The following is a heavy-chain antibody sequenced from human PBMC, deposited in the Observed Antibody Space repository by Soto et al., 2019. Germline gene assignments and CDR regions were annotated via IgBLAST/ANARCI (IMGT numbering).Heavy chain of an antibody. V-gene: IGHV4-39*01. D-gene: IGHD2-8*02. Sequence: QLQLQESGPGLVKPSETLSLTCTVSGGSISSSSYYWGWIRQPPGKGLEWIGSIYYSGSTYYNPALKRRVPISVDTSKNQFSLKLSSVTAADTAVYYCARPRHSSWWGWFDPWGQGTLVTVSS. CDR1: GGSISSSSYY. CDR3: ARPRHSSWWGWFDP. CDR2: IYYSGST. J-gene: IGHJ5*02.